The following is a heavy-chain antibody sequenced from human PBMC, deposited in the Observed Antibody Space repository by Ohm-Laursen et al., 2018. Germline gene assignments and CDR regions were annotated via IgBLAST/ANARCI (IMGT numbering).Heavy chain of an antibody. Sequence: SETLSLTWTVSGGSISGYYWSWIRQPPGKGLEWIGYFHYSGNSGSTKYKPSLASRLTISADTSKNQFSRKLSSVTAADTAVYYCARDSGSYLRDYWGQGTLATVSS. V-gene: IGHV4-59*12. J-gene: IGHJ4*02. D-gene: IGHD1-26*01. CDR1: GGSISGYY. CDR2: FHYSGNSGST. CDR3: ARDSGSYLRDY.